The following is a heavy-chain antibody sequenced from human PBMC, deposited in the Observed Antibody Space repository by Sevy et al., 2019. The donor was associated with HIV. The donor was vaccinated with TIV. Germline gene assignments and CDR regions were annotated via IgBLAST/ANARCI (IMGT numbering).Heavy chain of an antibody. CDR3: AHETFGKFES. J-gene: IGHJ4*02. V-gene: IGHV3-7*01. Sequence: GGSLRLSCAASGFTFSANWMNWVRQAPGKGLEWVANIKAGGSDKHYVDSVEGRFTISRDNAKNLLFLQMNGLRVENTAVYYCAHETFGKFESWGQGTLVTVSS. CDR1: GFTFSANW. D-gene: IGHD3-16*01. CDR2: IKAGGSDK.